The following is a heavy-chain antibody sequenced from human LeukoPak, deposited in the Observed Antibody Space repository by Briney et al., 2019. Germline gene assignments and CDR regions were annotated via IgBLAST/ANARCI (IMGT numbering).Heavy chain of an antibody. J-gene: IGHJ4*02. CDR3: ARTSREYASGSYHFDY. D-gene: IGHD3-10*01. CDR1: GGSISSYF. Sequence: SETLSLTCTVSGGSISSYFWSWIRQPPGKGLEWIGYIYYSGSTNCNPSLKSRVTISIDTSKNQFSLKLSSVTAADTAVYYCARTSREYASGSYHFDYWGQGTLVTVSS. CDR2: IYYSGST. V-gene: IGHV4-59*08.